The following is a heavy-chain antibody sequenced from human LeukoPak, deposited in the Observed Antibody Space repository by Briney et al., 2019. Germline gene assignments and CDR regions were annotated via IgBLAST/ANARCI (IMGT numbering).Heavy chain of an antibody. CDR3: ARHVYYYGMDV. J-gene: IGHJ6*02. Sequence: SETLSLTSTVSGGSISSYYWSWIRQPPGKGLEWIGYIYYSGSTNYNPSLKSRVTISVDTSKNQFSLKLSSVTAADTAVYYCARHVYYYGMDVWGQGTTVTVSS. V-gene: IGHV4-59*08. CDR1: GGSISSYY. CDR2: IYYSGST.